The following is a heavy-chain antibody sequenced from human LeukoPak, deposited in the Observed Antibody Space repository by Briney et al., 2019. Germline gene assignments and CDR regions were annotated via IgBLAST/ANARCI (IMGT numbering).Heavy chain of an antibody. D-gene: IGHD2-2*01. CDR2: INAGNGNT. CDR1: GYTFTSYA. J-gene: IGHJ4*02. V-gene: IGHV1-3*01. CDR3: ARDGPRTENLDY. Sequence: GASVKVSCKASGYTFTSYAMHWVRQAPGQRLEWMGWINAGNGNTKYSQKFQGRVTITRDTSASTAYMELSSLRSEDTAVYYCARDGPRTENLDYWGQGTLVTVSS.